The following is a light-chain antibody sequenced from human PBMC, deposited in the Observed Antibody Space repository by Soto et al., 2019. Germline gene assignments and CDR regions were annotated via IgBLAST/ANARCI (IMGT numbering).Light chain of an antibody. V-gene: IGKV4-1*01. CDR3: QQYYSTPFT. CDR2: WAS. J-gene: IGKJ3*01. Sequence: DIVMTQSPDSLAVSLGERATIYCKSSQSVLYSANNHNYLAWYQQKSGQPHTLLIYWASTRQSGVPDRFTGSGSGTDFTLTISSLQAEDVAVYYCQQYYSTPFTFGTGTKVDIK. CDR1: QSVLYSANNHNY.